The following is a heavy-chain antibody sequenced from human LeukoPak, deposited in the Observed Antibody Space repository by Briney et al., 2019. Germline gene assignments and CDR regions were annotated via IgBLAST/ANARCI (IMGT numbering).Heavy chain of an antibody. Sequence: APVKVSCKASGYTFTSYDINWVRQATGQGLEWMGWMNPNSGNTGYAQKFQGRVTMTRNTSISTAYMELSSLRSEDTAVYYCAREWDYYGSWGFDPWGQGTLVTVSS. CDR1: GYTFTSYD. J-gene: IGHJ5*02. D-gene: IGHD3-10*01. CDR2: MNPNSGNT. V-gene: IGHV1-8*01. CDR3: AREWDYYGSWGFDP.